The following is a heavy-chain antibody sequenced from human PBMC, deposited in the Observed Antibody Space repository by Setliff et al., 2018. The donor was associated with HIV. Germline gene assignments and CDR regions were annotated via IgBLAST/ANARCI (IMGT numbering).Heavy chain of an antibody. CDR2: IQYDGSKQ. D-gene: IGHD6-13*01. Sequence: GSLRLSCVASGFTLGGFGMHWVRQAPGKGLEWVAFIQYDGSKQSYADSVKGRFTISRDDSKNTLYLQKDSLRAEDTAVYYCAKNLHSSIWSSLDYWGQGTLVTVS. CDR1: GFTLGGFG. J-gene: IGHJ4*02. V-gene: IGHV3-30*02. CDR3: AKNLHSSIWSSLDY.